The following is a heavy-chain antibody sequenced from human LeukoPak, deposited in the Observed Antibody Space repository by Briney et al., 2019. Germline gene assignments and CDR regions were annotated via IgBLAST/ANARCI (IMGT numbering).Heavy chain of an antibody. Sequence: PSETLSLTCAVYGGSFSDYYWSWIRQPPGKGLEWIGSIYYSVTTYYNPSLKSRVTISVDTSKNQFSLKLNSVTAADTAVYYCARDRLRWPKIDYWGQGTLVTVSS. V-gene: IGHV4-34*01. CDR3: ARDRLRWPKIDY. D-gene: IGHD4-23*01. J-gene: IGHJ4*02. CDR1: GGSFSDYY. CDR2: IYYSVTT.